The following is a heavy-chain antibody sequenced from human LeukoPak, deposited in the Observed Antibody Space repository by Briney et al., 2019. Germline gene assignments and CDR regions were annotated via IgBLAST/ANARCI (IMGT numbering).Heavy chain of an antibody. V-gene: IGHV4-59*08. J-gene: IGHJ5*02. CDR1: GGSICSYY. Sequence: SETLSLTCTVSGGSICSYYWSWIRQPPGKGLEWIGYIYYSGSTNYNPSLKSRVTISVDTSKNQFSLKLSSVTAADTAVYYCARNNDYALFDPWGQGTLVTVSS. CDR3: ARNNDYALFDP. CDR2: IYYSGST. D-gene: IGHD4-17*01.